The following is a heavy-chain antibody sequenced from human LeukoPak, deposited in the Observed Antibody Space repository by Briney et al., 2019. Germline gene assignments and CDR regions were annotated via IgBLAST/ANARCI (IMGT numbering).Heavy chain of an antibody. CDR3: ARGVPFFGFLESAFNSGYYYYGMDV. D-gene: IGHD3-3*01. CDR1: GGSISSYY. V-gene: IGHV4-59*01. Sequence: SETLSLTCTVSGGSISSYYWSWIRQPPGKGLEWIGYIYYSGSTNYNPSLKSRVTISVDTSKNQFSLKLSSVTAADTAVYYCARGVPFFGFLESAFNSGYYYYGMDVWGQGTTVTVSS. J-gene: IGHJ6*02. CDR2: IYYSGST.